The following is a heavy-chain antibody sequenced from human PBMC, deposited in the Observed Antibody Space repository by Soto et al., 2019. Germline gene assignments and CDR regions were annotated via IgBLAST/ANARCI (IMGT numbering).Heavy chain of an antibody. CDR2: IIPIFGKV. CDR1: GGTFRTYA. J-gene: IGHJ6*02. D-gene: IGHD6-19*01. Sequence: QVQLLQSGAEVKKPGSSVRVSCEASGGTFRTYAISWVRQAPGQGLEWMGEIIPIFGKVNYAQKFQGRVTITAEEATTTGYMDRRSLTSEDTAVYYCAKGAVAGTPTSYYYYGMDVWGQGTTVTVS. V-gene: IGHV1-69*12. CDR3: AKGAVAGTPTSYYYYGMDV.